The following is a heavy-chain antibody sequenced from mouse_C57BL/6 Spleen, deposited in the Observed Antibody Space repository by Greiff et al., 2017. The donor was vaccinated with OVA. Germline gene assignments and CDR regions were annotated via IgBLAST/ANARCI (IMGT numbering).Heavy chain of an antibody. D-gene: IGHD1-1*01. Sequence: VQLQQPGAELVRPGSSVKLSCKASGYTFTSYWMHWVKQRPIPGLEWIGNIDPSDSETHYNQKFKDKATLTVDKYSSTAYMQLSSLTSEDSAVYYCARDYGSWYFDVWGTGTTGTVSS. J-gene: IGHJ1*03. CDR1: GYTFTSYW. CDR2: IDPSDSET. CDR3: ARDYGSWYFDV. V-gene: IGHV1-52*01.